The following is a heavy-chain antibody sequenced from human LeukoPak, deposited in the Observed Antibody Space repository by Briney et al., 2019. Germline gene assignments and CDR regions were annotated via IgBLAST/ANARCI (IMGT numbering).Heavy chain of an antibody. Sequence: ASVKVSCKASGYTXTDYHIHWVRQAPGQGLEWMGWSGPNSGGTDYAQKFQGRVTMTRDTSISTAYLVLSRLASDDTAVYYCARANTIMTTVVTSFDSWGQGTLVTVSS. CDR3: ARANTIMTTVVTSFDS. V-gene: IGHV1-2*02. J-gene: IGHJ4*02. D-gene: IGHD4-23*01. CDR1: GYTXTDYH. CDR2: SGPNSGGT.